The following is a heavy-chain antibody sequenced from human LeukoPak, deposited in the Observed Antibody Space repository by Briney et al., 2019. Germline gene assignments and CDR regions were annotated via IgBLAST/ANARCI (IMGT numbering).Heavy chain of an antibody. J-gene: IGHJ4*02. Sequence: PGGSLRLSCAASEFTFSSYAMNWVRQAPGKGLEWVSAISGSGGSTYYADSVKGRFTISRDNSKNTLYLQMNSLRAEDTAVYYCANNPRVTTVTTSTDYWGQGTLVTVSS. CDR2: ISGSGGST. CDR1: EFTFSSYA. V-gene: IGHV3-23*01. CDR3: ANNPRVTTVTTSTDY. D-gene: IGHD4-17*01.